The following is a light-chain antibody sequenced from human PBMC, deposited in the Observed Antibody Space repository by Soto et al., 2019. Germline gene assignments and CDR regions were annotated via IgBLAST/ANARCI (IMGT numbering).Light chain of an antibody. CDR2: DAS. CDR1: QDISSA. CDR3: QHFNNYRT. J-gene: IGKJ5*01. Sequence: AIPLTQSPSSLSASVVDRVTITCRASQDISSALAWYQQKPGKAPKLVMNDASSLESGVPSRFSGSGSGADFTLTIISLQPEDFATYYCQHFNNYRTFGQGTRLEI. V-gene: IGKV1D-13*01.